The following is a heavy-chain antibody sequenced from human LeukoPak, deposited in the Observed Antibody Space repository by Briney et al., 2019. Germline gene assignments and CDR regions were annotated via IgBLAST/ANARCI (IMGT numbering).Heavy chain of an antibody. CDR2: INHSGST. V-gene: IGHV4-34*01. Sequence: SETLSLTCAVYGGSFSGYYWSWIRQPPGKGLEWIGEINHSGSTNYNPSLKSRVTISVDTSKNQFSLKLSSVTAADTAVYYCARLNMVRGVIKVFGCWGQGTLVTVSS. CDR3: ARLNMVRGVIKVFGC. D-gene: IGHD3-10*01. CDR1: GGSFSGYY. J-gene: IGHJ4*02.